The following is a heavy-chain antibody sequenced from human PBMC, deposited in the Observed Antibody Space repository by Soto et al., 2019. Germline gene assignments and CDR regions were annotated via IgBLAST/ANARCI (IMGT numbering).Heavy chain of an antibody. Sequence: QVQLMQSGSEVKKPGASVKVSCRASGYTLTTNYMHWVRQAPGQGPEWVAMINPRSGGNTNYAQKFKGRVAVTSDTSTTVYLELNTLSSDDAAVYYCARCEVTSSGWLFDFWGQGTLVTVSS. CDR1: GYTLTTNY. D-gene: IGHD6-19*01. CDR2: INPRSGGNT. V-gene: IGHV1-46*03. J-gene: IGHJ4*02. CDR3: ARCEVTSSGWLFDF.